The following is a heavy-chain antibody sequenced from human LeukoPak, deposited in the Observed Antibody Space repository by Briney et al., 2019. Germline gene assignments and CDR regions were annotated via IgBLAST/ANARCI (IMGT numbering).Heavy chain of an antibody. CDR2: IYYSGRT. Sequence: SETLSLTCSVSGGPISSSSYYWGWIRQPPGKGLEWIGSIYYSGRTYYNPSLKNRVTISVDTSKNQSSLKLSSVTAADTAVYYCARHNTYYYDSSGYPLGWFDPWGQGTLVTVSS. CDR1: GGPISSSSYY. V-gene: IGHV4-39*01. CDR3: ARHNTYYYDSSGYPLGWFDP. D-gene: IGHD3-22*01. J-gene: IGHJ5*02.